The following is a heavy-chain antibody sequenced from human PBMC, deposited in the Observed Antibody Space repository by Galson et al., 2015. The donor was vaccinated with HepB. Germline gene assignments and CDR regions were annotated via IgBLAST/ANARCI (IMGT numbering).Heavy chain of an antibody. V-gene: IGHV3-11*01. CDR1: GFSFSDSY. CDR2: ISHDSVTK. J-gene: IGHJ5*02. D-gene: IGHD3-10*01. CDR3: GRSAGWIDP. Sequence: LRLSCAASGFSFSDSYMSWIRQAPGKGPEWVSYISHDSVTKYFADSVKGRFAISRDNAKNSLFLQMNSLRVEDTAVYYCGRSAGWIDPWGQGTLVIVSS.